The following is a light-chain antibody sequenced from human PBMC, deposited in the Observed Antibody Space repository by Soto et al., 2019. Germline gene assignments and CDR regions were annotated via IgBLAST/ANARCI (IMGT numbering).Light chain of an antibody. Sequence: EIVFTPSPGPPSLSPGERATLSCRASQSVSNNYLAWYQQKPGQAPRLLIYGASNRATGIPDRFSGSGSGTDFTLTISRLEPEDFAVYYCQQYGSSGTFGKGTKVDI. CDR3: QQYGSSGT. V-gene: IGKV3-20*01. J-gene: IGKJ1*01. CDR2: GAS. CDR1: QSVSNNY.